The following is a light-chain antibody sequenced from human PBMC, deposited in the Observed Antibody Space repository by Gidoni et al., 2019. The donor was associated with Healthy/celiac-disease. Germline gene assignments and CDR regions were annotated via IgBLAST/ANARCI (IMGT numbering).Light chain of an antibody. Sequence: QSVLTQPPSVSGAPAQRVTISCTGSSSTIGAGYDVHWYQQLPGTAPKLLIYGNSNRPSGVPDRFSGSKSGTSASLAITGLQAEDEADYYCQSYDSSLSGVFGTGTKVTVL. V-gene: IGLV1-40*01. CDR2: GNS. CDR3: QSYDSSLSGV. CDR1: SSTIGAGYD. J-gene: IGLJ1*01.